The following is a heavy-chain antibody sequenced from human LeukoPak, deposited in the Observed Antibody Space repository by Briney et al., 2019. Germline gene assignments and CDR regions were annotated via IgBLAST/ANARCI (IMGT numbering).Heavy chain of an antibody. CDR1: GFTFSSYG. CDR3: ARLHFDWLNFDY. CDR2: ISGSGGST. D-gene: IGHD3-9*01. J-gene: IGHJ4*02. Sequence: GGSLRLSCAASGFTFSSYGMSWVRQAPGKGLEWVSAISGSGGSTYYADSVKGRFTISRDNSKNTLYLQMNSLRAEDTAVYYCARLHFDWLNFDYWGQGTLVTVSS. V-gene: IGHV3-23*01.